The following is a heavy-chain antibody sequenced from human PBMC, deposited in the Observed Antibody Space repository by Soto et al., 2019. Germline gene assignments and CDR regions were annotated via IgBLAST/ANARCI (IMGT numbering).Heavy chain of an antibody. J-gene: IGHJ6*02. CDR2: ISAYNGNT. CDR3: ARDRGYCSSTSCSLPGYYYYGMDV. Sequence: QVQLVQSGGEVKKPGASVKVSCKASGYTFTSYGISWVRQAPGQGLEWMGWISAYNGNTNYAQKLQGRVTMTTDTSTSTDYMELRSLRSDSTAVYYCARDRGYCSSTSCSLPGYYYYGMDVWGQGTTVTVSS. CDR1: GYTFTSYG. D-gene: IGHD2-2*01. V-gene: IGHV1-18*01.